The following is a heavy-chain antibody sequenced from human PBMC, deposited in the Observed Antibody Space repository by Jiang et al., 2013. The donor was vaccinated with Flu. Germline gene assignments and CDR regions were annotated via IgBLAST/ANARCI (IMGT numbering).Heavy chain of an antibody. CDR1: GFTFSSYS. V-gene: IGHV3-48*01. D-gene: IGHD1-26*01. J-gene: IGHJ4*02. CDR3: ARDRGKGPGALDY. CDR2: ISSSSSTI. Sequence: GLVQPGGSLRLSCAASGFTFSSYSMNWVRQAPGKGLEWVSYISSSSSTIYYADSVKGRFTISRDNAKNSLYLQMNSLRAEDTAVYYCARDRGKGPGALDYWGQGTLVTVSS.